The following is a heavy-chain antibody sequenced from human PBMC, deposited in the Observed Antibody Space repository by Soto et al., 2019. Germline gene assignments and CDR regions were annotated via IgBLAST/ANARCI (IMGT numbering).Heavy chain of an antibody. CDR2: INHSGGT. Sequence: PSETLSLTCAVYGGSFSGHYWSWIRQSPGKGLEWIGEINHSGGTSYNPSLKSRVTISVDTHKSQFSLKLTSVTDADRAVYYCTKARGPLLWRIDSWGQGDLVTVSS. D-gene: IGHD3-10*01. J-gene: IGHJ4*02. CDR3: TKARGPLLWRIDS. CDR1: GGSFSGHY. V-gene: IGHV4-34*01.